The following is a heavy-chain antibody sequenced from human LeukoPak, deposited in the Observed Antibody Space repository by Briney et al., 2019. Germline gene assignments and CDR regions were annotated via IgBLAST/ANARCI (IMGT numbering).Heavy chain of an antibody. CDR1: GYTFTSYG. CDR2: ISAYNGNT. Sequence: GASVKVSCKASGYTFTSYGISWVRQAPGQGLEWMGWISAYNGNTNYAQKLQGRVTMTTDTSTSTAYMELRSLRSDDTAVYYCARGGYCSGGSCYRTTYYYYYYMDVWGKGTTVTVSS. CDR3: ARGGYCSGGSCYRTTYYYYYYMDV. D-gene: IGHD2-15*01. V-gene: IGHV1-18*01. J-gene: IGHJ6*03.